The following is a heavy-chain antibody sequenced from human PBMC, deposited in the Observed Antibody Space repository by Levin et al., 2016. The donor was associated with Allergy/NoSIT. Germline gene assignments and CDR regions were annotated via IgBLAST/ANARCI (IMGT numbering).Heavy chain of an antibody. CDR2: ISADGSKT. D-gene: IGHD2-2*01. Sequence: GESLKISCAASGFTFNRHGMHWVRQAPGKGLEWVAVISADGSKTFYADSVRGRFTISRDSFRSTLYLQMASLTSEDTGVYYCAQDYYSTSWNANYLDNWGQGTLVTVSS. V-gene: IGHV3-30*18. CDR3: AQDYYSTSWNANYLDN. J-gene: IGHJ4*02. CDR1: GFTFNRHG.